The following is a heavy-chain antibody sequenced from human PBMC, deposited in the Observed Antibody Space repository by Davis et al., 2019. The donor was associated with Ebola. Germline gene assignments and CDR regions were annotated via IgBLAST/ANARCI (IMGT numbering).Heavy chain of an antibody. CDR3: ARENSVEAANNFYFDY. J-gene: IGHJ4*02. V-gene: IGHV4-31*03. Sequence: LRLSCTVSGGSISSGGYYWSWIRQHPEKGLEWIGYIYYTGSTIYSPSLKSRITMSVDTSKNQFSLKLNSGTAADTAVYYCARENSVEAANNFYFDYWGQGIVVTVSP. D-gene: IGHD1-1*01. CDR2: IYYTGST. CDR1: GGSISSGGYY.